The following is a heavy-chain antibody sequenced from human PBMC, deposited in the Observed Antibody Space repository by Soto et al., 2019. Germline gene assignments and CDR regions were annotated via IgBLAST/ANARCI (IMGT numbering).Heavy chain of an antibody. Sequence: QVQLQESGPGLVKPSGTLSLTCAVSGGSISSSNWWSWVRQPPGKGLEWIGEIYHSGSTNYNPSLKSRVTISVDQSKNPFSLKLSSVTAADTAVDYCSRDFRFLEWTYFGMDVWGQGTTVTVSS. V-gene: IGHV4-4*02. CDR1: GGSISSSNW. J-gene: IGHJ6*02. D-gene: IGHD3-3*01. CDR3: SRDFRFLEWTYFGMDV. CDR2: IYHSGST.